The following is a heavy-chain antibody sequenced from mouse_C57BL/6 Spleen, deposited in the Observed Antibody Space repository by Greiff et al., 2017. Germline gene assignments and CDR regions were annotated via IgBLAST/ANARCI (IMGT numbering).Heavy chain of an antibody. D-gene: IGHD2-3*01. J-gene: IGHJ4*01. CDR1: GYTFTTYH. Sequence: VQLQQSGAELVKPGASVKMSCKASGYTFTTYHIEWMKQNHGKSLEWIGNFNPYNDDTKSNEKFKSKAILTVETSYSTVYLELSRLTSDDSAVYYCARTHGYYEGYIVYDYAMDYWGQETAVTVSS. CDR2: FNPYNDDT. V-gene: IGHV1-47*01. CDR3: ARTHGYYEGYIVYDYAMDY.